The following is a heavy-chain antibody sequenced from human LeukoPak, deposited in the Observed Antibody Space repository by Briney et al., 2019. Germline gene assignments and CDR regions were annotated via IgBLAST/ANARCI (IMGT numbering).Heavy chain of an antibody. CDR2: THSSGGT. D-gene: IGHD4-17*01. J-gene: IGHJ5*02. CDR1: GFTGSHNY. Sequence: PGGSLRLSCAASGFTGSHNYMSWVRQAPGKGLEWVPATHSSGGTYYADSVKGRFTISRDTSKNTLYLQINSLSVEDTAVYYCIVFGDSNHWGQGTLVTVSS. V-gene: IGHV3-53*01. CDR3: IVFGDSNH.